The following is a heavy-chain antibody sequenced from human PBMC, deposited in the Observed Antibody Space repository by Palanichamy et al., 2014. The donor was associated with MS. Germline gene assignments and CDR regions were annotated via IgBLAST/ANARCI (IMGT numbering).Heavy chain of an antibody. CDR2: ISFDGRNR. J-gene: IGHJ3*02. CDR3: AKDPYTSSSVPAFDI. D-gene: IGHD6-6*01. V-gene: IGHV3-30*18. Sequence: QVQVVESGGGVVQPGRSLGLSCAASGFTFNSYGMHWVRQAPGKGLEWVALISFDGRNRYYADSVKGRFTISRDNFKNTLYLQMNSLRAEDTAVYYCAKDPYTSSSVPAFDIWGQGTKVTVSS. CDR1: GFTFNSYG.